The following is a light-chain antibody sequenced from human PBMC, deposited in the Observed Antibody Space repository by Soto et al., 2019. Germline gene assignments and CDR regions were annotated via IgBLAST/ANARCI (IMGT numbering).Light chain of an antibody. J-gene: IGKJ3*01. CDR1: QSVSSSY. V-gene: IGKV3-20*01. CDR3: QQYGSSPLFT. CDR2: GAS. Sequence: EIVLTQSPGTLSLSPGERATLSCRASQSVSSSYLAWYQQKPGQAPRLLIYGASSRATGIPDRFSGSGSVTDFTLTISRLGPEDFAVYYCQQYGSSPLFTFGPGTKLDIK.